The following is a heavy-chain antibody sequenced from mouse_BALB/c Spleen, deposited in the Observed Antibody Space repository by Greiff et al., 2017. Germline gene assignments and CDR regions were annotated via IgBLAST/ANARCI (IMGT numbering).Heavy chain of an antibody. CDR2: ISDGGSYT. Sequence: EVQVVESGGGLVKPGGSLKLSCAASGFTFSDYYMYWVRQTPEKRLEWVATISDGGSYTYYPDSVKGRFTISRDNAKNNLYLQMSSLKSEDTAMYYCAREPWFAYWGQGTLVTVSA. V-gene: IGHV5-4*02. J-gene: IGHJ3*01. CDR1: GFTFSDYY. CDR3: AREPWFAY.